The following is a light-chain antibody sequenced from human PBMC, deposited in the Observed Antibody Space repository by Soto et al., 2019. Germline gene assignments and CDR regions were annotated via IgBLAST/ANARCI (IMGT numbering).Light chain of an antibody. J-gene: IGLJ2*01. CDR3: YSYTTSSTRV. Sequence: QSVLTQPASVSGSPGQSITIPCTGTSSDVGAYNYVSWYQQHPGKAPKLMIYDVSNRPSGVSNRFSGPKSGNTASLTISGLQAEDEADYYCYSYTTSSTRVFGGGTKLTVL. CDR1: SSDVGAYNY. CDR2: DVS. V-gene: IGLV2-14*01.